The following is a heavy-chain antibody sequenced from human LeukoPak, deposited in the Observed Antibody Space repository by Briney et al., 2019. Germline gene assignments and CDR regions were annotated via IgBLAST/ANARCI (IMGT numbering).Heavy chain of an antibody. J-gene: IGHJ3*01. CDR1: GGSISSSTYY. D-gene: IGHD1-26*01. CDR2: IYYSGST. V-gene: IGHV4-39*01. Sequence: SETLSLTCTVSGGSISSSTYYWAWIRQPPGKGLEYIGNIYYSGSTYYNPSLKSRVTISVDTSKNQFSLKLTSVIAADTAVYYCARHQEENSGTYYRALDFWGLGTMVTVSS. CDR3: ARHQEENSGTYYRALDF.